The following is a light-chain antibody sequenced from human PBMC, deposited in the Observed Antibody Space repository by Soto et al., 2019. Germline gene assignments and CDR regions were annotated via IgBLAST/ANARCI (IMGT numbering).Light chain of an antibody. Sequence: EIVLTQSPATLSLSPGERATLSCRASQSVSSSYLAWYQQKPGQAPRLLIYGASNRATGIPDRFSGSGSGTDFTLTISRLEPEDFAVYYCHQYDNAPQTYGQGTKVDI. J-gene: IGKJ2*01. CDR3: HQYDNAPQT. CDR1: QSVSSSY. V-gene: IGKV3-20*01. CDR2: GAS.